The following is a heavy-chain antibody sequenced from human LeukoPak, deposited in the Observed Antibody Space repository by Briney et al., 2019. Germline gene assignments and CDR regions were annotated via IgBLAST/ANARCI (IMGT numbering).Heavy chain of an antibody. CDR1: GYTFTGYY. CDR2: INPNSGGT. V-gene: IGHV1-2*02. J-gene: IGHJ4*02. CDR3: ARDRAADYYDSSGSSDY. Sequence: ASVKVSCKASGYTFTGYYMHWVRQAPGQGLEWMGWINPNSGGTNYAQKLQGRVTMTTDTSTSTAYMELRSLRSDDTAVYYCARDRAADYYDSSGSSDYWGQGTLVTVSS. D-gene: IGHD3-22*01.